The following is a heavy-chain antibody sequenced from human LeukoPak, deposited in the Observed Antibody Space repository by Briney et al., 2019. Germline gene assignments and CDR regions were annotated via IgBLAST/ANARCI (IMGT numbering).Heavy chain of an antibody. V-gene: IGHV3-48*04. J-gene: IGHJ4*02. CDR3: ARMGIAAVRAYYFDD. D-gene: IGHD6-13*01. CDR1: GFTFSSSS. Sequence: GGSLRLSCAASGFTFSSSSMNWVRQAPGKGLEWVSYISSSSSTIYYADSVKGRSTISRDNAKNSLYLQMASLRAEYTAVYYCARMGIAAVRAYYFDDWGQGTLVAASS. CDR2: ISSSSSTI.